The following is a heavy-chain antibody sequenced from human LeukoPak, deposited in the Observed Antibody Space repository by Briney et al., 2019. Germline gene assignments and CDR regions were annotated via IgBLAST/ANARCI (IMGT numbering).Heavy chain of an antibody. V-gene: IGHV1-18*01. CDR2: ISPYNGNT. CDR3: TRTVLDCANGVCYDY. D-gene: IGHD2-8*01. Sequence: ASVKVSCKTSGYTFTTCGISWVRQAPGQGLEWMGWISPYNGNTNYAQKLQGRVTVTTDTSTSTAYMELRSLRSDDTAVYYCTRTVLDCANGVCYDYWGQGTLVTVSS. CDR1: GYTFTTCG. J-gene: IGHJ4*02.